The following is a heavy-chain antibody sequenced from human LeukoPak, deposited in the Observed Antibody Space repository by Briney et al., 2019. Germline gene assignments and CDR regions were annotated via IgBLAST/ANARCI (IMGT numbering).Heavy chain of an antibody. V-gene: IGHV3-21*01. CDR3: VRIPNNAGFPNWFDP. CDR2: ISGSSDYM. D-gene: IGHD1-14*01. Sequence: GGSLRLSCAASGFTFDDYAMHWVRQAPGKGLEWVSSISGSSDYMYYADSVKGRFTISRDNAKNSLYLQMNSLRAEDTAVYYCVRIPNNAGFPNWFDPWGQGTLVTVSS. CDR1: GFTFDDYA. J-gene: IGHJ5*02.